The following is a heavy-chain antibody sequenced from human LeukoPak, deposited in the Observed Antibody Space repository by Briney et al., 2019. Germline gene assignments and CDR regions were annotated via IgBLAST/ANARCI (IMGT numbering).Heavy chain of an antibody. CDR2: INPNSGGT. Sequence: GASVKVSCKASGYTFTGYYMHWVRQAPGQGLEWMGRINPNSGGTNYAQKFQGRVTVTRDTFILTAYMELTRLRSDDTAVYYCARGEYSSSYPNVHWYFDLWGRGTLVTVSS. CDR3: ARGEYSSSYPNVHWYFDL. CDR1: GYTFTGYY. J-gene: IGHJ2*01. D-gene: IGHD4-11*01. V-gene: IGHV1-2*06.